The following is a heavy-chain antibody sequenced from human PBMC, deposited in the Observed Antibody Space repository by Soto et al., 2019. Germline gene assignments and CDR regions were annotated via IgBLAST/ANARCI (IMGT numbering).Heavy chain of an antibody. J-gene: IGHJ4*02. CDR2: INPTSGGT. V-gene: IGHV1-2*02. CDR3: ARDPNYGDYWGYFVDS. D-gene: IGHD4-17*01. Sequence: QVQLVQSGAEVKKPGASVKVSCKTSGYTFAAYYIHWIRQAPGQGLEWMGWINPTSGGTVYAQNFQDRVTMTRDTSMSTDNMELRRLNSDDTAVYYCARDPNYGDYWGYFVDSWGQGTPVTVSS. CDR1: GYTFAAYY.